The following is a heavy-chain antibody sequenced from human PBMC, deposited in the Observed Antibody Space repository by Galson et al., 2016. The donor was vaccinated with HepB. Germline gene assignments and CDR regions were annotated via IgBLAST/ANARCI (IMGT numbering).Heavy chain of an antibody. CDR2: VHADNGYT. CDR1: GYTFTGHA. J-gene: IGHJ4*02. CDR3: AGDMHCGGDCYFDF. D-gene: IGHD2-21*02. V-gene: IGHV1-3*01. Sequence: SVKVSCKASGYTFTGHAMHWVRQAPGQRLEWMGWVHADNGYTKYSQKFQGRVTFTRDTSTNTAYMELSSLRSEDTAVYYCAGDMHCGGDCYFDFWGRGTLVTVSS.